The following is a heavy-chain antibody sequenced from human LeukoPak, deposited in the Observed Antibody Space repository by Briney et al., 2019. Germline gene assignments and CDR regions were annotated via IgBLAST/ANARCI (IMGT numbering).Heavy chain of an antibody. CDR2: TYYRSKWYN. D-gene: IGHD6-19*01. V-gene: IGHV6-1*01. Sequence: SQTLSLTCAISGDSVSSNSAAWNWIRQSPSGGLEWLGRTYYRSKWYNDYAVSVKSRITINPDTSKNLFSLQLNSVTPEDTAVYYCARHRSIAVAGTFDYWGQGTLVTVSS. J-gene: IGHJ4*02. CDR1: GDSVSSNSAA. CDR3: ARHRSIAVAGTFDY.